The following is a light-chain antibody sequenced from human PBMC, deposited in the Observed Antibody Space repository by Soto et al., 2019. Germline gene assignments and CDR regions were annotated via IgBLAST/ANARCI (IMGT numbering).Light chain of an antibody. CDR1: LSISSY. CDR3: QQLNTYPPWT. Sequence: DIQLTQSTSFPHASVDDRVTMTCRANLSISSYLAWYQQKPGKAPELLIYAASTLQSGVPSMFSGSGSGTDFTLTISSLQPEDSATYYCQQLNTYPPWTFGQGNKVEIK. J-gene: IGKJ1*01. CDR2: AAS. V-gene: IGKV1-9*01.